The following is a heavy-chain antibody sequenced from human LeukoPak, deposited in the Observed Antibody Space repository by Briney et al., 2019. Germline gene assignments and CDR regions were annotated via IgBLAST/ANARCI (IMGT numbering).Heavy chain of an antibody. Sequence: GGSLRLSCAASGFTFDDYAMHWVRQAPGKGLEWVSGISWNSGSIGYADSVKGRFTISRDNAKNSLYLQMNSLRAEDTALYYCAKSPNFDYWGQGTLDTVSS. J-gene: IGHJ4*02. V-gene: IGHV3-9*01. CDR1: GFTFDDYA. CDR3: AKSPNFDY. CDR2: ISWNSGSI.